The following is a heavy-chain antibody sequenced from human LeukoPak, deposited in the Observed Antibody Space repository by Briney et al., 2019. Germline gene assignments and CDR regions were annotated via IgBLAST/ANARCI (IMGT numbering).Heavy chain of an antibody. Sequence: PGGSLRLSCAASGFTFSSYSMNWVRQAPGKGLEWVSYISSSSSTIYYADSVKGRFTISRDNAKNSLYLQMNSLRAEDTAVYYCAREVGVAGLWGAYGMDVWGQGTTVTVSS. CDR3: AREVGVAGLWGAYGMDV. D-gene: IGHD1-26*01. CDR1: GFTFSSYS. V-gene: IGHV3-48*04. CDR2: ISSSSSTI. J-gene: IGHJ6*02.